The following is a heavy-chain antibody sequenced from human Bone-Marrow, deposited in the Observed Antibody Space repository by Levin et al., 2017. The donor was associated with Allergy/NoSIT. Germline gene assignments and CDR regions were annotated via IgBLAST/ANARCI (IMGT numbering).Heavy chain of an antibody. CDR3: VRAPGYDFWSGFAPFDN. D-gene: IGHD3-3*01. CDR2: ISYDETNI. V-gene: IGHV3-30*04. CDR1: GFTFSSYA. J-gene: IGHJ4*02. Sequence: GGSLRLSCAASGFTFSSYAMHWVRQAPGKGLEWVAVISYDETNIFYADSVKGRFTVSRDNSKNTLFLQMSSLRAEDTAVYYCVRAPGYDFWSGFAPFDNWSQGTRVTVSS.